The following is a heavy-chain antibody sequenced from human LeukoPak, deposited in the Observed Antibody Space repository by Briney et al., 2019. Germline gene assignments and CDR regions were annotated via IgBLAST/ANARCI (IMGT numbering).Heavy chain of an antibody. V-gene: IGHV4-61*02. CDR3: ARDYYDFWRGYYYYYMDV. D-gene: IGHD3-3*01. CDR1: GGSISSGSYY. Sequence: SQTLSLTCAVSGGSISSGSYYWSWIRQPAGQGLEWIGRLYTSGSNNYNPSLKSRVTISVDTSKNQFSLKLSSVTAADTAVYYCARDYYDFWRGYYYYYMDVWGKGTTVTVSS. CDR2: LYTSGSN. J-gene: IGHJ6*03.